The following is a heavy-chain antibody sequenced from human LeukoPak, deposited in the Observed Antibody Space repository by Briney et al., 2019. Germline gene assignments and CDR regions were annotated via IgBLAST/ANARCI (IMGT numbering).Heavy chain of an antibody. Sequence: ASVKVSCKASGYTFTSYYMHWVRQAPGQGLEWMGIINPSGGSTSYAQKFQGRVTMTRNTSTSTVYMELSSLRSEDTAVYYCAAARQYCSGGSCYSDSFQRWGQGTLVTVSS. D-gene: IGHD2-15*01. V-gene: IGHV1-46*01. CDR2: INPSGGST. J-gene: IGHJ1*01. CDR1: GYTFTSYY. CDR3: AAARQYCSGGSCYSDSFQR.